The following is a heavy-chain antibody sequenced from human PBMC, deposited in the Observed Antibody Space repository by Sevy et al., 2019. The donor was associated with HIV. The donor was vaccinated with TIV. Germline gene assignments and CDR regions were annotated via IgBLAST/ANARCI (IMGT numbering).Heavy chain of an antibody. Sequence: GGSLRLSCAASGFTFSDYGMNWVRQAPGKGLEWVSYISIGSRTKCYADSVKGRFTISRDTAKNSLYLQMNSLRDDDTAVYYCARNYGDYALLDYWGQGTLVTVSS. V-gene: IGHV3-48*02. D-gene: IGHD4-17*01. CDR3: ARNYGDYALLDY. CDR1: GFTFSDYG. J-gene: IGHJ4*02. CDR2: ISIGSRTK.